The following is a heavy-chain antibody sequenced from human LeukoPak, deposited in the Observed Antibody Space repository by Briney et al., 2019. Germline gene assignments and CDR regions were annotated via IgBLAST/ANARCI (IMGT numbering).Heavy chain of an antibody. CDR3: ARHRRYYGSGSPRAHYYYYYMDV. J-gene: IGHJ6*03. CDR2: ISSSSSYI. V-gene: IGHV3-21*01. Sequence: GGSLRLSCAASGFTFSSYSMNWVRQAPGKGLEWVSCISSSSSYIYYADSVKGRFTISRDNAKNSLYLQMNSLRAEDTAVYYCARHRRYYGSGSPRAHYYYYYMDVWGKGTTVTISS. CDR1: GFTFSSYS. D-gene: IGHD3-10*01.